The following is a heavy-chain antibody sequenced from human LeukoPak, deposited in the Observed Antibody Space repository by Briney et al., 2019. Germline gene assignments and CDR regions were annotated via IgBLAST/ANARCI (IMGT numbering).Heavy chain of an antibody. CDR2: IKQDGSEK. CDR1: GFTFSSYW. Sequence: GGSLRLSCAASGFTFSSYWMSWVRQAPGKGLEWVANIKQDGSEKYYVDSVKGRFTISKDNAKNSLYLQMNSLRAEDTAVYYCARVRYYYGSGSFLNWGQGTLVTVSS. CDR3: ARVRYYYGSGSFLN. V-gene: IGHV3-7*01. J-gene: IGHJ4*02. D-gene: IGHD3-10*01.